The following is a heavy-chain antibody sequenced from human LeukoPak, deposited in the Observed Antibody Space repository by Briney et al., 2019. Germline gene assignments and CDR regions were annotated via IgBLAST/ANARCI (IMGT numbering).Heavy chain of an antibody. Sequence: GGSLRLSCAASGFTFSTYSLNWVRQAPGRGLEWVSSITGTSTYIFYADSVKGRFTISRDNAKNSLYLQMNSLRAEDTAVYYCARGSTVVWKPPFDPWGQGTLVTVSS. J-gene: IGHJ5*02. CDR2: ITGTSTYI. V-gene: IGHV3-21*01. D-gene: IGHD4-23*01. CDR1: GFTFSTYS. CDR3: ARGSTVVWKPPFDP.